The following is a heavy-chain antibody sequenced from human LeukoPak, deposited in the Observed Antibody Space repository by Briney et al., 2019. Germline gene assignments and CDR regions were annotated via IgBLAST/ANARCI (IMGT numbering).Heavy chain of an antibody. J-gene: IGHJ3*02. D-gene: IGHD6-13*01. CDR2: IYYSGST. CDR1: GGSISSYY. Sequence: SETLSLSCTVSGGSISSYYWSWIRQPPGKGLEWIGYIYYSGSTNYNPSLKSRVTISVDTSKNQFSLKLSSVTAADTAVYYCARNNIAPGAFDIWGQGTMVTVSS. CDR3: ARNNIAPGAFDI. V-gene: IGHV4-59*01.